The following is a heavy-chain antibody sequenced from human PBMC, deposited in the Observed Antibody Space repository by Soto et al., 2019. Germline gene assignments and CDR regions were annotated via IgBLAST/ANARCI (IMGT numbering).Heavy chain of an antibody. D-gene: IGHD3-22*01. V-gene: IGHV2-70*01. Sequence: EEPTQALTLTCTFSGFSLTTGGMCVAWIRQPPGKALEWLALIDWDDDKNYSTSLKTRLTISKDTSKNQVVLTMTNMDPVDTATYYCARVPGYYDSSGFIGFDSWGQGTLVTVSS. CDR1: GFSLTTGGMC. CDR2: IDWDDDK. CDR3: ARVPGYYDSSGFIGFDS. J-gene: IGHJ4*02.